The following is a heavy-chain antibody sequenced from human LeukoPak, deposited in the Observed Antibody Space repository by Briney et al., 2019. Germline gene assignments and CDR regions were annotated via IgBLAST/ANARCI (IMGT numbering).Heavy chain of an antibody. J-gene: IGHJ4*02. CDR2: INSDGSST. CDR1: GFTFSSYW. V-gene: IGHV3-74*01. Sequence: PGGSLRLSCAASGFTFSSYWMHWVRQAPGKGLVWVSRINSDGSSTSYADSVKGRFTISRDNAKNTLYLQMNSLRAEDTALYYCARAESRLWFGELGHWGQGTLVTVSS. CDR3: ARAESRLWFGELGH. D-gene: IGHD3-10*01.